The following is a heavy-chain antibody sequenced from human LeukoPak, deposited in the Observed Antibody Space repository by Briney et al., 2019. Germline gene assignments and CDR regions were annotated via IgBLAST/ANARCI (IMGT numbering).Heavy chain of an antibody. CDR1: GGSFSGYY. Sequence: PSETLSLTCAVYGGSFSGYYWSWIRQPPGKGLEWVGEINHSGSTNYNPSLKSRVTISVDTSKNPFSLKLSSVTAADTAVYYCARDFWSGKNWFDPWGQGTLVTVSS. V-gene: IGHV4-34*01. CDR3: ARDFWSGKNWFDP. D-gene: IGHD3-3*01. J-gene: IGHJ5*02. CDR2: INHSGST.